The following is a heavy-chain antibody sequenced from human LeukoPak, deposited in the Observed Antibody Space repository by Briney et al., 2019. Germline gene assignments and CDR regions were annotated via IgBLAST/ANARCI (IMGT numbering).Heavy chain of an antibody. V-gene: IGHV3-23*01. CDR2: ISSSGCNT. D-gene: IGHD2-15*01. Sequence: GGSLRLSCAASEFTYGMNWVRQAPGKGLECVSAISSSGCNTYYADSVKGRYTISRDNSKNTLYLQMNSLRAEDTAVYYCAKDLVRNSVHIVVVVAARASFDCWGQGTLVTVSS. CDR1: EFTYG. CDR3: AKDLVRNSVHIVVVVAARASFDC. J-gene: IGHJ4*02.